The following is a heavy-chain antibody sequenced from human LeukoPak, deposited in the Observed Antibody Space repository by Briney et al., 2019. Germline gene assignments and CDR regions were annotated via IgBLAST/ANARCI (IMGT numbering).Heavy chain of an antibody. CDR2: ISNTGVTI. CDR1: GFTFSSYS. D-gene: IGHD3-22*01. CDR3: ARSGYYPDY. V-gene: IGHV3-48*04. J-gene: IGHJ4*02. Sequence: GGSLRLSCAASGFTFSSYSMNWVRQAPGKGLEWVSYISNTGVTIYYADSVKGRFTISRDNAKNSLYLQMNGLRAEDTAIYYCARSGYYPDYWGQGTLVTVSS.